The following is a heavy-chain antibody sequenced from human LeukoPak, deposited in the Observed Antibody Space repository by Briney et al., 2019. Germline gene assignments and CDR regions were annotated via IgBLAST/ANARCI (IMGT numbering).Heavy chain of an antibody. Sequence: PGRSLRLSCAASGFTFSSYGMHWVRQAPGKGLEWMAVIWYDGSNKYYADSVKGRFTISRDNSKNTLYLQMNSLRAEDTAVYYCARGYGYDILTGYYMGLRYWGQGTLVTVSS. CDR1: GFTFSSYG. V-gene: IGHV3-33*01. D-gene: IGHD3-9*01. J-gene: IGHJ4*02. CDR3: ARGYGYDILTGYYMGLRY. CDR2: IWYDGSNK.